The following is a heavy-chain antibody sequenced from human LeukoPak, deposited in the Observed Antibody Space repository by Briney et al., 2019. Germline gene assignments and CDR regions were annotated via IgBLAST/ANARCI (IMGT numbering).Heavy chain of an antibody. CDR3: TRDATQYLRYGYFDS. D-gene: IGHD2/OR15-2a*01. CDR2: INNIASHI. CDR1: GFTFSNSA. Sequence: GGSLRLSCAASGFTFSNSAMNWVRQAPGKWLEWVSSINNIASHIYYVDSVRGRFTISRDNAKNSVSLQMNNLRAEDTAVYYCTRDATQYLRYGYFDSWGQGILVTVSS. V-gene: IGHV3-21*01. J-gene: IGHJ4*02.